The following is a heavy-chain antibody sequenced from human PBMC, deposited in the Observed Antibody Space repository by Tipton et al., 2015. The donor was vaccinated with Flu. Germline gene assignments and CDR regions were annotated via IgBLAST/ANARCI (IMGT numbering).Heavy chain of an antibody. V-gene: IGHV4-34*01. Sequence: TLSLTCAVYGGSFSGYYWSWIRQPPGKGLEWIGEINHSGSTNYNPSLKSRVTISVDTSKNQFSLKLSSVTAADTAVYYCALVPHWGGYYYYMDVWGKGTTVTVSS. CDR3: ALVPHWGGYYYYMDV. CDR2: INHSGST. J-gene: IGHJ6*03. D-gene: IGHD2-2*01. CDR1: GGSFSGYY.